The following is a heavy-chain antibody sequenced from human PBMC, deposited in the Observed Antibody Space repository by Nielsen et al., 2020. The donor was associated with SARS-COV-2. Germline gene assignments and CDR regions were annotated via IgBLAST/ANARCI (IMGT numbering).Heavy chain of an antibody. CDR2: IYYSGSP. V-gene: IGHV4-39*01. D-gene: IGHD6-13*01. J-gene: IGHJ3*02. Sequence: SETLSLTCTVSGGSISSSSYYWGWIRQPPGKGLEWIGSIYYSGSPYYNPSLKSRVTISVDTSKNQFSLKLSSVTAADTAVYYCARRAAGTFDIWGQGTMVTVSS. CDR1: GGSISSSSYY. CDR3: ARRAAGTFDI.